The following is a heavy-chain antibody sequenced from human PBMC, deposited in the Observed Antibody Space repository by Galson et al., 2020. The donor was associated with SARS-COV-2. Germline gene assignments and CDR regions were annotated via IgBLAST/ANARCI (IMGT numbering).Heavy chain of an antibody. CDR1: GYTISTYA. D-gene: IGHD5-12*01. CDR3: ARDGQIGYDYGAVGY. V-gene: IGHV1-18*01. J-gene: IGHJ4*02. Sequence: ASVKVSCKASGYTISTYAISWGRRAPGQGLEWMGWISTYNGDTNYAPKFQGRVTMTTDTSANSVYMELRNLRSDDTATYYCARDGQIGYDYGAVGYWGQGTLVPVAS. CDR2: ISTYNGDT.